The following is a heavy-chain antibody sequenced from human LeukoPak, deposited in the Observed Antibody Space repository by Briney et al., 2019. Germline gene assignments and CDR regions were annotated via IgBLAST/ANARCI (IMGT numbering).Heavy chain of an antibody. CDR2: ISSSSSYI. J-gene: IGHJ4*02. CDR1: GFTFSSYS. V-gene: IGHV3-21*01. D-gene: IGHD3-22*01. CDR3: AREESGYYYNPFDY. Sequence: PGRSLRLSCAASGFTFSSYSMTWLRQAPGKALEWVSSISSSSSYIYYADSVKGRFTISRDNAKNSLYLQMNSLRAEDTAVYYCAREESGYYYNPFDYWGQGTLVTVSS.